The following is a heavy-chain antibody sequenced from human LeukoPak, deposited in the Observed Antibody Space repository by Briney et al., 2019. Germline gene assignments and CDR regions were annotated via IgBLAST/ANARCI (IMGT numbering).Heavy chain of an antibody. V-gene: IGHV1-58*02. CDR1: GFALTSSA. CDR3: AAPYSADAFDI. Sequence: SVNVSFKATGFALTSSAMQGVRQPRAQRLDGIGCIFFGSGNTNYAQKFQERVTITRDMSTSTAYMELSSLRSEDTAVYYCAAPYSADAFDIWGQGTMVTVSS. J-gene: IGHJ3*02. CDR2: IFFGSGNT. D-gene: IGHD1-26*01.